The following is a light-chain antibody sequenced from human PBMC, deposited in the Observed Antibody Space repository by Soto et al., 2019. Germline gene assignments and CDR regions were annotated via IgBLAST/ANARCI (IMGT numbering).Light chain of an antibody. CDR3: QQYDNLLLT. V-gene: IGKV1-33*01. J-gene: IGKJ4*01. CDR1: QDISNY. Sequence: DIQMTQSPSSLSASVGDRVTITCQAGQDISNYLNWYQQKPGKAPKLLIYDASNLETGVPSRFSGSGSGTDFTFTISSLQPEDIATYYCQQYDNLLLTFGGGTKVAIK. CDR2: DAS.